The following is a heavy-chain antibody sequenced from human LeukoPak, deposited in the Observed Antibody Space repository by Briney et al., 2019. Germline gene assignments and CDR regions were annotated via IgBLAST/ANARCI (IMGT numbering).Heavy chain of an antibody. CDR2: INWNGGST. V-gene: IGHV3-20*04. Sequence: PGGSLRLSCVASGFTFSSYAMTWVRQAPGKGLEWVSGINWNGGSTGYADSVKGRFTISRDNAKNSLYLQMNSLRAEDTALYYCARARGYSYPDAFDIWGQGTMVTVSS. J-gene: IGHJ3*02. CDR3: ARARGYSYPDAFDI. D-gene: IGHD5-18*01. CDR1: GFTFSSYA.